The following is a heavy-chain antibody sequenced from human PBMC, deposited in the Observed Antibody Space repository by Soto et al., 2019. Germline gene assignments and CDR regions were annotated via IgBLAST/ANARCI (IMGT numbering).Heavy chain of an antibody. D-gene: IGHD3-3*01. Sequence: GGSLRLSCAASGFTFSNAWMSWVRQAPGKGLEWVGRIKSKTDGGTTDYAAPVKGRFTISRDDSKNTLYLQMNSLKTEDTAVYYCTTRLYEFWSGWFLFDPWGQGTLVTVSS. J-gene: IGHJ5*02. CDR2: IKSKTDGGTT. V-gene: IGHV3-15*01. CDR3: TTRLYEFWSGWFLFDP. CDR1: GFTFSNAW.